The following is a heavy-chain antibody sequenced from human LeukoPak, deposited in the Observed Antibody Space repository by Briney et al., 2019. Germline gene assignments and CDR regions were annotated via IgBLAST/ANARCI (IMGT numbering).Heavy chain of an antibody. CDR1: GGSISTYY. Sequence: SETLSLTCTVSGGSISTYYWSWIRQPPGKGLEWIGYIHYSGTTNYNPSLKNRVTISLDTSKIQFSLNLSSVTAADTAVYYCARMGGYSGYATHWGQGTLVTVSS. CDR3: ARMGGYSGYATH. CDR2: IHYSGTT. V-gene: IGHV4-59*08. J-gene: IGHJ4*02. D-gene: IGHD5-12*01.